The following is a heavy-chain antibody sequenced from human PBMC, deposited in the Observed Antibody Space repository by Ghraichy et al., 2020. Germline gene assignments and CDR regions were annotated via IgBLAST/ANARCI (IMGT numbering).Heavy chain of an antibody. V-gene: IGHV3-21*01. J-gene: IGHJ4*02. CDR3: ARTPDNYDFWSGYNDY. CDR2: ISSSSSYI. CDR1: GFTFSSYS. Sequence: LTCAASGFTFSSYSMNWVRQAPGKGLEWVSSISSSSSYIYYADSVKGRFTISRDNAKNSLYLQMNSLRAEDTAVYYCARTPDNYDFWSGYNDYWGQGTLVTVSS. D-gene: IGHD3-3*01.